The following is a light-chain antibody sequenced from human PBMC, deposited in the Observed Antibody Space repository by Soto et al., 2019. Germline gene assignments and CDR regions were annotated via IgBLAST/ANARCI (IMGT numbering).Light chain of an antibody. Sequence: QSALTQPPSASGSPRQSVTISSTGTSSEIGAYNYVSWYQQYPGKAPKLMIYEVSKRPSGVPDRFSGSKSGNTASLTVSGLQAEDEADYYCTSYVGSDIWVFGGGTKLTVL. V-gene: IGLV2-8*01. CDR1: SSEIGAYNY. CDR2: EVS. J-gene: IGLJ3*02. CDR3: TSYVGSDIWV.